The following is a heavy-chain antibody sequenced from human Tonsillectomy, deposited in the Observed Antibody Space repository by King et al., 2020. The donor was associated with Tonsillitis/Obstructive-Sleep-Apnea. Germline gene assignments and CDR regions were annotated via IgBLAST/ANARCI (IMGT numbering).Heavy chain of an antibody. CDR3: VRGGESFYASTGYYSN. D-gene: IGHD3-22*01. CDR2: ISYDGSNK. J-gene: IGHJ4*02. CDR1: GFTFSTYI. Sequence: QLVQSGGGVVQPGRSLRLSCAASGFTFSTYIMHWVRQAPGKGLEWVAVISYDGSNKYYADSVKGRFTISRDNSKNTVHVQMNSLRAEDTAVYYCVRGGESFYASTGYYSNWGQGTLVTVSS. V-gene: IGHV3-30*04.